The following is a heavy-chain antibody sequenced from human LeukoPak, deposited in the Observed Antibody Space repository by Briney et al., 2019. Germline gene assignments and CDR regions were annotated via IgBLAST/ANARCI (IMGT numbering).Heavy chain of an antibody. J-gene: IGHJ5*02. CDR3: ATIGSYYYDISGYYP. Sequence: GASVTVSCTASGGTFSSYAISWVRQAPGQGLEWMGGIIPIFGTANYAQKFQGRVTFTADESTSTAYMELSSLRSEDTAVYYCATIGSYYYDISGYYPWGQGTLVTVSS. V-gene: IGHV1-69*13. CDR2: IIPIFGTA. CDR1: GGTFSSYA. D-gene: IGHD3-22*01.